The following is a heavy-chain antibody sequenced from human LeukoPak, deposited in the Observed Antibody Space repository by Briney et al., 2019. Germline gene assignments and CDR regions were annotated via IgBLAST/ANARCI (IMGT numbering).Heavy chain of an antibody. CDR2: IYYSGAT. D-gene: IGHD1-26*01. J-gene: IGHJ3*02. Sequence: PSETLSLTCTVSGGSISSSIYYWAWLRQPPGKGLEWIGSIYYSGATYYNPSLKSRVTISIDTSKNQFSLKLSSVTAADTAVYYCATPYSGGYHGLDIWGQGTMVTVSS. CDR3: ATPYSGGYHGLDI. V-gene: IGHV4-39*01. CDR1: GGSISSSIYY.